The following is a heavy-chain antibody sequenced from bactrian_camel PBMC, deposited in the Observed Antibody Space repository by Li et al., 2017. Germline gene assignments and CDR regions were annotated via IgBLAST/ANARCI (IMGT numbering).Heavy chain of an antibody. V-gene: IGHV3S67*01. J-gene: IGHJ4*01. CDR2: IRSDGTS. Sequence: DVQLVESGGGSVQAGGSLRLSCTASGYTYRSLCLAWFRKEREAVSRIRSDGTSYYSDSVKGRFTASQDLDENTVYLQMNSLKPEDTAKYYCAPKGARERACWAYWGRGTQVTVS. D-gene: IGHD1*01. CDR3: APKGARERACWAY. CDR1: GYTYRSLC.